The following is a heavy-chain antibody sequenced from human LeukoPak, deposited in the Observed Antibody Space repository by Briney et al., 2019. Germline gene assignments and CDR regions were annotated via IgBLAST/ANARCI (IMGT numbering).Heavy chain of an antibody. V-gene: IGHV3-30*04. D-gene: IGHD4-17*01. Sequence: GGSLRLSCAASGFTFRNYAMHWVRQAPGKGLEWVAIISYDGSNKYYADSVRGRFTISRDNSKNTLYLQMNSLRAEDTAVYYCARNDYGTYYFDYWGQGTLVTASS. CDR1: GFTFRNYA. CDR3: ARNDYGTYYFDY. J-gene: IGHJ4*02. CDR2: ISYDGSNK.